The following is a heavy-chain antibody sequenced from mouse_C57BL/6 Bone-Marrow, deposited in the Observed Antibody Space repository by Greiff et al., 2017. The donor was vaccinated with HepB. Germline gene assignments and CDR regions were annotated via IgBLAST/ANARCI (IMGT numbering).Heavy chain of an antibody. CDR1: GYTFTSYW. V-gene: IGHV1-7*01. J-gene: IGHJ2*01. Sequence: VQLQQSGAELAKPGASVKLSCKASGYTFTSYWMHWVKQRPGQGLEWIGYINPSSGYTKYNQKFKDKATWTADKSSSTAYMQLSSLTYEDSAVYYCAREGEVFDYWGQGTTLTVSS. CDR3: AREGEVFDY. CDR2: INPSSGYT. D-gene: IGHD2-13*01.